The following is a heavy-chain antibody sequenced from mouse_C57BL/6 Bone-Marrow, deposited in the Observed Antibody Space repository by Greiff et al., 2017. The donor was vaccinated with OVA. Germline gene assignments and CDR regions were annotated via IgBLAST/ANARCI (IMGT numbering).Heavy chain of an antibody. Sequence: DVQLQESGPGMVKPSQSLSLTCTVTGYSITSGYDWHWIRHFPGNKLEWMGYISYSGSTNYNPSLKSRISITHDTSKNHFFLKLNSVTTEDTATYYCARGGDGYYPFAYWGQGTLVTVSA. J-gene: IGHJ3*01. CDR2: ISYSGST. CDR1: GYSITSGYD. V-gene: IGHV3-1*01. D-gene: IGHD2-3*01. CDR3: ARGGDGYYPFAY.